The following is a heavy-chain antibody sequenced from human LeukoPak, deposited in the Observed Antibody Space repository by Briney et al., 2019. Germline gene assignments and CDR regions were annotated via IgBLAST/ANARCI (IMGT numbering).Heavy chain of an antibody. CDR1: GGSFSGYY. V-gene: IGHV4-34*01. J-gene: IGHJ3*02. Sequence: PSETLSLTCAVYGGSFSGYYWSWIRQPPGKGLEWIGEINHSGSTNYNPSLKSRVTISVDTSKNQFSLKLSSVTAADTAVYYCASRDYYDSSGYYDAFDIWGQGTMVTVSS. D-gene: IGHD3-22*01. CDR3: ASRDYYDSSGYYDAFDI. CDR2: INHSGST.